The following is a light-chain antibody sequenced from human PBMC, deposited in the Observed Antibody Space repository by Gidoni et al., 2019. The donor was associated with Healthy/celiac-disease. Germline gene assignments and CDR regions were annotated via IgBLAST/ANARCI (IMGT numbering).Light chain of an antibody. J-gene: IGLJ1*01. Sequence: QSALTPPRPVSGSPGPSVTISCTGTSSDVGGYNYVSWYQQHPGKAPKLMIYDVSKRPSGVPDRFSGSKSGNTASLTISGLQAEDEADYYCCSYAGSYPYVFGTGTKVTVL. CDR1: SSDVGGYNY. CDR2: DVS. CDR3: CSYAGSYPYV. V-gene: IGLV2-11*01.